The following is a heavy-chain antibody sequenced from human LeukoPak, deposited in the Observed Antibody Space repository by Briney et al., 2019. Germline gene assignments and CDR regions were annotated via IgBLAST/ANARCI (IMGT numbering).Heavy chain of an antibody. Sequence: SETLSLTCAVYGGAFSGYYWSWIRQPPEKGLEWIGEINHSGSTNYNPSLKSRVTISVDTSKNQFSLKLSSVTAADTAVYYCVRDPLSGNYDPRDYFHYWGQGTLVTVSS. D-gene: IGHD1-26*01. V-gene: IGHV4-34*01. CDR3: VRDPLSGNYDPRDYFHY. J-gene: IGHJ4*02. CDR2: INHSGST. CDR1: GGAFSGYY.